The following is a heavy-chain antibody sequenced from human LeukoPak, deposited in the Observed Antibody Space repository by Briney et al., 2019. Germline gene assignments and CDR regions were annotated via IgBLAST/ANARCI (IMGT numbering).Heavy chain of an antibody. D-gene: IGHD3-22*01. J-gene: IGHJ4*02. CDR2: IYYSGST. CDR3: AREYFYHSRRMMNLFDY. Sequence: PSQTLSLTCTVSGGSIGSGGYYWSWIRQHPGKGLEWIGYIYYSGSTYYTPSLKSRVTISVDTSKNQFSLELSSVTAADTAVYYCAREYFYHSRRMMNLFDYWGQGTLVTVSS. CDR1: GGSIGSGGYY. V-gene: IGHV4-31*03.